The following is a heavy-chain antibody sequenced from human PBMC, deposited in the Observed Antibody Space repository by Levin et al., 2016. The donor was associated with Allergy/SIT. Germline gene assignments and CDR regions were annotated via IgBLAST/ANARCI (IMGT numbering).Heavy chain of an antibody. D-gene: IGHD5-12*01. J-gene: IGHJ6*02. CDR2: ISSSSSYI. CDR1: GFTFSSYS. Sequence: GESLKISCAASGFTFSSYSMNWVRQAPGKGLEWVSSISSSSSYIYYADSVKGRFTISRDNAKNSLYLQMNSLRAEDTAVYYCARAQNYGYSGSEYYYYGMDVWGQGTTVTVSS. CDR3: ARAQNYGYSGSEYYYYGMDV. V-gene: IGHV3-21*01.